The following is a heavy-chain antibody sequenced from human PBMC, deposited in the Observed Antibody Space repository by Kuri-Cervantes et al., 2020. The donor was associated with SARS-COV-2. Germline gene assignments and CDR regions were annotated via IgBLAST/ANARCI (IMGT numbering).Heavy chain of an antibody. CDR3: ARGFNSNYVSAFDY. Sequence: GGSLRLSCAASGFTFSSYWMSWVRQAPGKGLEWVAVISYDGSNKYYADSVKGRFTISRDNSKNTLYLQMNSLRAEDTAVYYCARGFNSNYVSAFDYWGQGTLVTVSS. D-gene: IGHD4-11*01. CDR2: ISYDGSNK. J-gene: IGHJ4*02. V-gene: IGHV3-30-3*01. CDR1: GFTFSSYW.